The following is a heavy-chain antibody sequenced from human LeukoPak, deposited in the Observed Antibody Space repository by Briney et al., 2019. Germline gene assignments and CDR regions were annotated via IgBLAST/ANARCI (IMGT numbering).Heavy chain of an antibody. V-gene: IGHV4-59*01. J-gene: IGHJ6*03. Sequence: PSETLSLTCAVSGASINDFYWTWIRQPPGKGLEWIGYVYYGGSTNYNPSLKSRVSMSVDTSKIQFSLTLTSVTVADTAVYYCAREHPPPGKTYYDFWSGRDRGYYYYMDVWGKGTTVTVSS. CDR3: AREHPPPGKTYYDFWSGRDRGYYYYMDV. D-gene: IGHD3-3*01. CDR2: VYYGGST. CDR1: GASINDFY.